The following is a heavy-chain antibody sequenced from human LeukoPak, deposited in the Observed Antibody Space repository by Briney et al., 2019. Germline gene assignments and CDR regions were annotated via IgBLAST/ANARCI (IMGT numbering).Heavy chain of an antibody. D-gene: IGHD3-10*01. Sequence: GGSLRLSCAASGITFSQYPNHWVRQAPGKGVGWVAVISYDGTNNYRADSVKGRFTISRDNANNTLYLQMNSLRPEDTAVYFCASLMVRGIRDFDHWGQGTLVTVSS. CDR3: ASLMVRGIRDFDH. CDR1: GITFSQYP. J-gene: IGHJ4*02. V-gene: IGHV3-30*04. CDR2: ISYDGTNN.